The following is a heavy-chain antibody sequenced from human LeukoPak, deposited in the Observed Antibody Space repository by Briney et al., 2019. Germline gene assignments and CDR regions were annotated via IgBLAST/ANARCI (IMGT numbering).Heavy chain of an antibody. Sequence: GGSLRLSCTASGFTFCDYAMSWVRQAPGKGLEWVGFVRSKAFGGTTEYAEYVKGRFTISRDDSKSIAYLQMNSLKTEDTAVYYCTRESMITFGGVIVLYYFDYWGQGTLVTVSS. V-gene: IGHV3-49*04. CDR3: TRESMITFGGVIVLYYFDY. CDR1: GFTFCDYA. J-gene: IGHJ4*02. D-gene: IGHD3-16*02. CDR2: VRSKAFGGTT.